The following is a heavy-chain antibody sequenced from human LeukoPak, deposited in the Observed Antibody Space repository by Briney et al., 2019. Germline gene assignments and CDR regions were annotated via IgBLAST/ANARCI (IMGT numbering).Heavy chain of an antibody. V-gene: IGHV4-59*12. CDR3: ARLAVVAATHLDY. CDR2: IYYTGST. Sequence: PSETLSLTCTVSGGSLRTYYWSWIRQPPGKGLEWIGYIYYTGSTNYNPSLKSRVTISVDTSKNQFSLKLSSVTAADTAVYYCARLAVVAATHLDYWGQGTLVTVSS. J-gene: IGHJ4*02. CDR1: GGSLRTYY. D-gene: IGHD2-15*01.